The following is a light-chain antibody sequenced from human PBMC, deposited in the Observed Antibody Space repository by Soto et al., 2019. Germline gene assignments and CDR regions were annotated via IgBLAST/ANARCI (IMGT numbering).Light chain of an antibody. V-gene: IGLV1-44*01. CDR3: AAWDGSLNAIL. CDR1: SSNIGSNV. J-gene: IGLJ2*01. CDR2: SDY. Sequence: QLVLSQPPSASGTPAQRVTISCSGRSSNIGSNVVNWYQQFPGTAPKLLIYSDYQRPSGVPDRFSGSRSGTSASLAISGLQSEDEADYYCAAWDGSLNAILFGGGTKVTVL.